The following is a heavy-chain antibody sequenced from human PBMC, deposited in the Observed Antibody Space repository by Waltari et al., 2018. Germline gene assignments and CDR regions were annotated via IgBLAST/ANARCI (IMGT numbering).Heavy chain of an antibody. D-gene: IGHD6-6*01. V-gene: IGHV4-39*02. J-gene: IGHJ6*02. CDR1: GGSIISSSYY. CDR2: MYYSGST. Sequence: QLHLQESGPGLVKPSETLSLTCTVSGGSIISSSYYWGWIRQPPGKGLEWIGSMYYSGSTYYNPALKSRVTISVDMSKNQVSLKLSSVTAADTAVYYCAKEDSPSWSYFGMDVWGQGTTVTVSS. CDR3: AKEDSPSWSYFGMDV.